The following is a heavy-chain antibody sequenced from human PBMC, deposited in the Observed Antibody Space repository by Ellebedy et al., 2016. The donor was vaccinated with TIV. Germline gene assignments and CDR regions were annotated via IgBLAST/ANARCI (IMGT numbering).Heavy chain of an antibody. Sequence: GESLKISCAASGFSFSTYAMAWVRQAPGKGLEWLSAIGSRSEYKFYTDSVEGRFTIARDNSKNTLYLQMNSLRAEDTAVYYCARDPDNGDYWGQGTLVTVSS. D-gene: IGHD1-1*01. CDR1: GFSFSTYA. V-gene: IGHV3-23*01. CDR3: ARDPDNGDY. CDR2: IGSRSEYK. J-gene: IGHJ4*02.